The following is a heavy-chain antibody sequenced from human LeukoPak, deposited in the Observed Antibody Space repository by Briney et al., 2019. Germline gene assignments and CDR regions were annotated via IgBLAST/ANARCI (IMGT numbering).Heavy chain of an antibody. CDR1: GGSISSYY. CDR3: ARTEITMIVD. J-gene: IGHJ4*02. V-gene: IGHV4-59*08. Sequence: SETLSLTCTVSGGSISSYYWSWIRPPPGKGLEWIGYIYYSGSTNYNPSLKSRVTISVDTSKNQFSLKLSSVTAADTAVYYCARTEITMIVDWGQGTLVTVSS. D-gene: IGHD3-22*01. CDR2: IYYSGST.